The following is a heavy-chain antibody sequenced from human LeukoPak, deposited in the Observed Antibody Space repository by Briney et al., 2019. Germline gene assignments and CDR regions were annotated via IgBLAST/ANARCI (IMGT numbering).Heavy chain of an antibody. CDR3: ASGSYDFWSGYSDY. CDR1: GYIFTTYG. V-gene: IGHV1-18*04. Sequence: ASVKVSCKASGYIFTTYGISWVRQAPGQGLEWMGWISAYNGNTKYAQMVQGRVTMTTDTSTRTAYMELRSLRFDDTAVYYCASGSYDFWSGYSDYWGQGTPVTVSS. D-gene: IGHD3/OR15-3a*01. J-gene: IGHJ4*02. CDR2: ISAYNGNT.